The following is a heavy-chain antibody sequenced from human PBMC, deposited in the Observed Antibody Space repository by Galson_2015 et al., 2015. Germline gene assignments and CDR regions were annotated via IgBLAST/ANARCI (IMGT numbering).Heavy chain of an antibody. CDR1: GFSVNSDY. CDR2: ISGSGAST. Sequence: SLRLSCAASGFSVNSDYISWVRQAPGKGLEWVSTISGSGASTYYADSVKGRFTISRDNSQNTLYLQMNSLRAEDTAVYYCAKGGESGWILYFGDYLAYWGRGTLVTVSS. V-gene: IGHV3-23*01. CDR3: AKGGESGWILYFGDYLAY. J-gene: IGHJ4*02. D-gene: IGHD3-16*01.